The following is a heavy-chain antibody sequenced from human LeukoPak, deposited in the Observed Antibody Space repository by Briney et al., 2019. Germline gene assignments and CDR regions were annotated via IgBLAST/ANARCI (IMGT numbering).Heavy chain of an antibody. CDR3: ARDREMVDHAWDY. J-gene: IGHJ4*02. V-gene: IGHV1-2*02. Sequence: ASVKVSCKASGYTFTGYYMHWVRQAPGQGLEWMGWINPNSGGTNYAQKFQGRVTMTRDTSISTAYMELSRLRSDDTAVYYCARDREMVDHAWDYWGQGTLVTVSS. CDR1: GYTFTGYY. CDR2: INPNSGGT. D-gene: IGHD2-8*01.